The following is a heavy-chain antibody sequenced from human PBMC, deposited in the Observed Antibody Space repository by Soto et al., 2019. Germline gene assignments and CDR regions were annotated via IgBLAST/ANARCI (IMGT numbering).Heavy chain of an antibody. J-gene: IGHJ6*02. CDR3: ASLWAVLGGYDYYGMDV. D-gene: IGHD1-26*01. CDR1: GGSFSGYY. V-gene: IGHV4-34*01. Sequence: QVQLQQWGAGLLKPSETLSLTCAVYGGSFSGYYWSWIRQPPGKGLEWIGEINHSGSTNYNPSLKSRVTIAVDTSKNQFPLKLSSVTAADTAVYYVASLWAVLGGYDYYGMDVWGQGTTVTVSS. CDR2: INHSGST.